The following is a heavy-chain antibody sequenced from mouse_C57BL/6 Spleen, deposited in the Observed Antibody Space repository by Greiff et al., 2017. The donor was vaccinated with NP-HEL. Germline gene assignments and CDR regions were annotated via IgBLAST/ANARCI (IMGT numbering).Heavy chain of an antibody. V-gene: IGHV1-54*01. D-gene: IGHD2-1*01. CDR2: INPGSGGT. J-gene: IGHJ3*01. CDR1: GYAFTNYL. Sequence: LQQSGAELVRPGTSVKVSCKASGYAFTNYLIEWVKQRPGQGLEWIGVINPGSGGTNYNEKFKGKATLTADKSSSTAYMQLSSLTSEDSAVYFCAREDYYGNFSWFAYWGQGTLVTVSA. CDR3: AREDYYGNFSWFAY.